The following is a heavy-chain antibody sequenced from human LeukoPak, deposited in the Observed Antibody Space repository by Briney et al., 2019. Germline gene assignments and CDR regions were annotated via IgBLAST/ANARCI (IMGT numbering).Heavy chain of an antibody. CDR3: ARSYYRYGMDV. J-gene: IGHJ6*02. D-gene: IGHD1-26*01. V-gene: IGHV4-39*01. CDR2: IYYSGST. CDR1: GGSISSSSYH. Sequence: SETLSLTCTVSGGSISSSSYHWGWIRQPPGKGLEWIGNIYYSGSTYYNPSLKSRVTISVDTSKNQFSLKLNSVTAADTAVYYCARSYYRYGMDVWGQGTTVTVSS.